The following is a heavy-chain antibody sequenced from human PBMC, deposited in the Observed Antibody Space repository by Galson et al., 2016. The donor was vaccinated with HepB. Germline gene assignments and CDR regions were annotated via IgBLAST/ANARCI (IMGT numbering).Heavy chain of an antibody. J-gene: IGHJ4*02. CDR3: ARLRRIVTTGSWSSPSYFDY. D-gene: IGHD1-26*01. CDR1: GYILTGYY. V-gene: IGHV1-2*02. Sequence: SVKVSCKASGYILTGYYVHWVRQAPGQGLEWMGWIDPRSGGTIYAEHFQGRVTMTRDTSINTAYMELSRLRSADTAVYYCARLRRIVTTGSWSSPSYFDYWGQGTLVTVSS. CDR2: IDPRSGGT.